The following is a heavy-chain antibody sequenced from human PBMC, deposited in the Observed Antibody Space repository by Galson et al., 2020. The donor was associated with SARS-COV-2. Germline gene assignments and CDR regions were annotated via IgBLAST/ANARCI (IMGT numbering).Heavy chain of an antibody. CDR1: GYTFTSYG. J-gene: IGHJ5*02. CDR2: INAYNGNT. Sequence: GESLKISCKASGYTFTSYGINWVRQAPGQGLEWMGWINAYNGNTNYAQNLQGRVTMTTDTSTSTAYMELRSLRSDDTAVYYCARDGVVQVSSGSYYKQALNWIDPWGQGTLVTVSS. D-gene: IGHD3-10*01. CDR3: ARDGVVQVSSGSYYKQALNWIDP. V-gene: IGHV1-18*04.